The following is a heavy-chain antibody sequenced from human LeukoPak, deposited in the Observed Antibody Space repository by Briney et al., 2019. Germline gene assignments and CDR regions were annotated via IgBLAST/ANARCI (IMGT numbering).Heavy chain of an antibody. CDR3: ARAERYGDYYYYYMDV. D-gene: IGHD4-17*01. V-gene: IGHV1-8*01. CDR1: GYTFTSYD. CDR2: MNPNSGNT. J-gene: IGHJ6*03. Sequence: ASVKVSCKASGYTFTSYDINWVRQATGQGLEWMGWMNPNSGNTGYAQKFQGRVTMTRNTSISTAYMELSSLRSEDTAVYYCARAERYGDYYYYYMDVWGKGTTVTVSS.